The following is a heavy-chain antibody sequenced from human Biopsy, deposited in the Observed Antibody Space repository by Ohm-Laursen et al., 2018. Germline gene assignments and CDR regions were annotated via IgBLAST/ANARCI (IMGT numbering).Heavy chain of an antibody. CDR1: GFRFSGYH. CDR2: IKSKVDGETT. Sequence: SLRLSCSASGFRFSGYHMNWVRQAPGKGPEWVARIKSKVDGETTDYAAPVKGRFTISRDDSTKMLYLEMNSLKAEDTAVYYCSSDSGYKWELRAAGFDYWGRGTMVTVSA. CDR3: SSDSGYKWELRAAGFDY. V-gene: IGHV3-15*01. J-gene: IGHJ4*02. D-gene: IGHD1-26*01.